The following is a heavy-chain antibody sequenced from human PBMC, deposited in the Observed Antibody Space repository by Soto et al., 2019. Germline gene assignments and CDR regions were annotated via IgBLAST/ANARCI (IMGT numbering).Heavy chain of an antibody. CDR3: AHRPTAGITIVGVVMITVNWFDP. D-gene: IGHD3-3*01. J-gene: IGHJ5*02. V-gene: IGHV2-5*01. Sequence: QITLKESGPTLVKPTQPLTLTCTFSGFSLSTSGVGVGWIRQPPGKALEWLALIYWNDDKRYTPSLKSRHTITKDTSKIQVGLTMPNMDPVDTATYYCAHRPTAGITIVGVVMITVNWFDPWGQGTLFTVSS. CDR2: IYWNDDK. CDR1: GFSLSTSGVG.